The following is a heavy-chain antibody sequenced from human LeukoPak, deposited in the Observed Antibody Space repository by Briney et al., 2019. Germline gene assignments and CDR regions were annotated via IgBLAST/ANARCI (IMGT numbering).Heavy chain of an antibody. D-gene: IGHD5/OR15-5a*01. CDR1: GFTFSSYA. Sequence: GRSLRLSCAASGFTFSSYAMHWVRQAPGKGLEWVAVISYDGSNEYYADSVKGRFTISRDNSKNTLYLQMNSLRAEDTAVYYCARDRSQIYDFDYWGQGTLVTVSS. CDR2: ISYDGSNE. CDR3: ARDRSQIYDFDY. V-gene: IGHV3-30-3*01. J-gene: IGHJ4*02.